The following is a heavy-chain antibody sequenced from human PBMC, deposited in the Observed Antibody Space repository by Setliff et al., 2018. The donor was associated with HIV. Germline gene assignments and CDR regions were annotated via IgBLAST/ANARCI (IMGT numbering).Heavy chain of an antibody. V-gene: IGHV4-4*09. CDR3: ARHPQEETQRNYKFDS. CDR1: GGSISSYY. CDR2: IHSSGST. J-gene: IGHJ4*02. Sequence: NPSETLSLTCTVSGGSISSYYWSWIRQPPGKGLEWIGNIHSSGSTNYNPSLKSRVTISVDTSKNQFSLKLTSVTAADTAVYYCARHPQEETQRNYKFDSWGQGTLVTSPQ. D-gene: IGHD1-7*01.